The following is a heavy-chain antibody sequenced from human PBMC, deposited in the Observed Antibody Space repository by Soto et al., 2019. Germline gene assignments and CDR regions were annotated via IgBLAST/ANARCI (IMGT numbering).Heavy chain of an antibody. Sequence: ASVKVSCKASGYTFTVYYMHWVRQAPGQGLEWMGWINPKSGGTMYPQKFQGRVTMTWDTSISTAYMALTRLRSDDTAVYYCSRDLAKGGGSAGFDYWGQGTVVTVSS. CDR2: INPKSGGT. V-gene: IGHV1-2*02. J-gene: IGHJ4*02. D-gene: IGHD1-26*01. CDR1: GYTFTVYY. CDR3: SRDLAKGGGSAGFDY.